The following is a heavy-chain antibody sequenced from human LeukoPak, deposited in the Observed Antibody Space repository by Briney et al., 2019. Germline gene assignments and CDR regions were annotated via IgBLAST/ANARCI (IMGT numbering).Heavy chain of an antibody. CDR2: INHSGST. CDR3: ARSPSRPTVTKFAY. J-gene: IGHJ4*02. V-gene: IGHV4-34*01. D-gene: IGHD4-17*01. CDR1: GGSFSGYY. Sequence: PSETLSLTXAVYGGSFSGYYWSWIRQPPGKGLEWIGEINHSGSTNYNPSLKSRVTISVDTSKNQFSLKLSSVTAAATAVYYCARSPSRPTVTKFAYWGQGTLVTVSS.